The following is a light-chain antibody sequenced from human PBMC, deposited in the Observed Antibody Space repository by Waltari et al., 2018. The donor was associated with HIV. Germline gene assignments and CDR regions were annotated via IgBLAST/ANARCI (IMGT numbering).Light chain of an antibody. V-gene: IGLV1-44*01. CDR1: SSNIGSSS. Sequence: QSVLTQPPSASGTPGQWVTLSCSGSSSNIGSSSVNRYQQLPGTAPKLLIYSDNQRPSGVPDRLSGSKSGTSASLAISGLQSEDEADYYCSTWDDSLNGRVFGGGTKLTVL. J-gene: IGLJ3*02. CDR2: SDN. CDR3: STWDDSLNGRV.